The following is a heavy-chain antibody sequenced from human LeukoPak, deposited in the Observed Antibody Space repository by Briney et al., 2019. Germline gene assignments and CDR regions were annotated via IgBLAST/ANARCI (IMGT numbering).Heavy chain of an antibody. D-gene: IGHD3-22*01. Sequence: SQTLSLTCTVSGGFISSCGYYWSWIRQHPGKGLEWIGYIYYSGSTYYNPSLKSRVTISVDTSKNQFSLKLSSVTAADTAVYYCARDAYYYDSSGYDAFDIWGQGTMVTVSS. CDR3: ARDAYYYDSSGYDAFDI. J-gene: IGHJ3*02. V-gene: IGHV4-31*03. CDR1: GGFISSCGYY. CDR2: IYYSGST.